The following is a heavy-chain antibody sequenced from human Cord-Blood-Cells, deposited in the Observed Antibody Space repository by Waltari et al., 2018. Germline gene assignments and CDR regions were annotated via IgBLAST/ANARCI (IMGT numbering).Heavy chain of an antibody. J-gene: IGHJ4*02. CDR3: ANRGY. V-gene: IGHV3-30*02. CDR2: IRYDGSNK. D-gene: IGHD3-10*01. CDR1: GFTFSSYG. Sequence: QVQLVESGGGVVQPGGSLRLSCAASGFTFSSYGMHWVRQAPGKGLEWVAFIRYDGSNKYYADSVKGRFTISRDNSKNTLYLQMNSLRAEDTVVYYCANRGYWGQGTLVTVSS.